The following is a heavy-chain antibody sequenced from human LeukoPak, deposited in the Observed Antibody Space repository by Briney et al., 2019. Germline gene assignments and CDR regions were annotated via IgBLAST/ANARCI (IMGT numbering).Heavy chain of an antibody. Sequence: GGSLRLSCAASGFTFSSYAMIWVRQAPGKGLEWVSAISGSGGSTYYADSVKGRFTISRDNSKNTLYLQMNSLRAEDTAVYYCAKDWSWSGSYLASWGQGTLVTVSS. J-gene: IGHJ4*02. V-gene: IGHV3-23*01. CDR3: AKDWSWSGSYLAS. D-gene: IGHD1-26*01. CDR1: GFTFSSYA. CDR2: ISGSGGST.